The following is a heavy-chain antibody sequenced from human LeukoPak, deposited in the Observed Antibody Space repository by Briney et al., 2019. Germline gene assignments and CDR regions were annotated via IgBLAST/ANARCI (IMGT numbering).Heavy chain of an antibody. D-gene: IGHD4-17*01. J-gene: IGHJ3*02. CDR3: AKMTTVTAALDAFDI. V-gene: IGHV4-31*03. CDR1: DGSISSGGYY. CDR2: IYYSGST. Sequence: PSETLSLTCTVSDGSISSGGYYWSWIRQHPGKGLEWIGYIYYSGSTYYNPSLKSRVTISVDTSKNQFSLKLSSVTAADTAVYYCAKMTTVTAALDAFDIWGQGTMVTVSS.